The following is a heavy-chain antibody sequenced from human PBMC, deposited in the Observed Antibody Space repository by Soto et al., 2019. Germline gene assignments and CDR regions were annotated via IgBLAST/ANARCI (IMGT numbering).Heavy chain of an antibody. D-gene: IGHD3-10*01. CDR2: MNPNSGNT. CDR1: GYTFTSYD. J-gene: IGHJ6*02. Sequence: GASVKVSCKASGYTFTSYDINWVRQATGQGLEWMGWMNPNSGNTGYAQKFQGRVTMTRNTSISTAYMELSSLRSEDTAVYYCARGESEPGGVYYYGMDVWGQGTTVTVSS. CDR3: ARGESEPGGVYYYGMDV. V-gene: IGHV1-8*01.